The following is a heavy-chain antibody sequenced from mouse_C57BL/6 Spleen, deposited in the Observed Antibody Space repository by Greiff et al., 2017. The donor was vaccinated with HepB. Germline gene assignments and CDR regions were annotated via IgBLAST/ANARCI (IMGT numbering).Heavy chain of an antibody. V-gene: IGHV14-4*01. CDR2: IDPENGDT. Sequence: EVKLVESGAELVRPGASVKLSCTASGFNIKDDYMHWVKQRPEQGLEWIGWIDPENGDTEYASKFQGKATITADTSSNTAYLQLSSLTSEDTAVYYCTTTTVVDFAYWGQGTLVTVSA. CDR3: TTTTVVDFAY. CDR1: GFNIKDDY. D-gene: IGHD1-1*01. J-gene: IGHJ3*01.